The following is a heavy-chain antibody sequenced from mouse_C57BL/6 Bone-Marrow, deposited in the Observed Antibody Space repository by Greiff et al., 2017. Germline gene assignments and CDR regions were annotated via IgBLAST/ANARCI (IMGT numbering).Heavy chain of an antibody. CDR3: ARGDGYYWYCDV. Sequence: VQLQQSGPELVKPGASVKISCKASGYAFSSSWMNWVKQRPGKGLEWIGRIYPGDGDTNYNGKFKGKATLTADESSSTAYMQLSSLTSEDSAVYFCARGDGYYWYCDVWGTGTTVTVSA. CDR1: GYAFSSSW. D-gene: IGHD2-3*01. CDR2: IYPGDGDT. V-gene: IGHV1-82*01. J-gene: IGHJ1*03.